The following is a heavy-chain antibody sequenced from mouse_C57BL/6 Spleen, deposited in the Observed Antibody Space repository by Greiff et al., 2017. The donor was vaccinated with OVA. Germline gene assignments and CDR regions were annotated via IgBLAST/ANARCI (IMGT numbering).Heavy chain of an antibody. CDR1: GFSLTSYG. Sequence: VKLMESGPGLVAPSQSLSITCTVSGFSLTSYGVDWVRQSPGKGLEWLGVIWGVGSTNYNSALKSRLSISKDNSKSQVFLKMNSLQTDDTAMYYCASRPPDYAWFAYWGQGTLVTVSA. CDR3: ASRPPDYAWFAY. CDR2: IWGVGST. D-gene: IGHD2-4*01. J-gene: IGHJ3*01. V-gene: IGHV2-6*01.